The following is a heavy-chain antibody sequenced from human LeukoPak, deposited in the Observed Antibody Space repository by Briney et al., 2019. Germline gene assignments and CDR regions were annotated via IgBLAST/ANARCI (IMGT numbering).Heavy chain of an antibody. CDR1: GYTFTGYY. D-gene: IGHD4-17*01. CDR2: INPNSGGT. J-gene: IGHJ6*02. CDR3: ARDLKLTTVTGYYCYGMDV. V-gene: IGHV1-2*02. Sequence: ASVKVSCKASGYTFTGYYMHWVRQAPGQGLEWMGWINPNSGGTNYAQKFQGRVTMTRDTSISTAYMELSRLRSDDTAVYYCARDLKLTTVTGYYCYGMDVWGQGTTVTVSS.